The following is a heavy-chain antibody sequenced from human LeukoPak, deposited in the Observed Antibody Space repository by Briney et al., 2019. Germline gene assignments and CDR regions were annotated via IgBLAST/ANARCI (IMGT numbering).Heavy chain of an antibody. V-gene: IGHV3-30*04. D-gene: IGHD1-14*01. CDR3: ARDRDRRYFDY. Sequence: QPGRSLRLSCAASGFTFSSYAMHWVRQAPGKGLEWVAVISYDGSNKYYAVSVKGRFTISRDNSKNTLYLQMNSLRAEDTAVYYCARDRDRRYFDYWGQGTLVTVSS. J-gene: IGHJ4*02. CDR1: GFTFSSYA. CDR2: ISYDGSNK.